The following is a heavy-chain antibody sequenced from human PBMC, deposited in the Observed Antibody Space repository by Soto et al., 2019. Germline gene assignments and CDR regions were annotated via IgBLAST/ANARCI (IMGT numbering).Heavy chain of an antibody. D-gene: IGHD2-2*01. V-gene: IGHV4-59*01. CDR2: IYYSGST. Sequence: SETLSLTCTVSGGSISSYYWSWIRQPPGKGLEWIGYIYYSGSTNYNPSLKSRVTISVDTSKNQFSLKLSSVTAADTAVYYCARGGGGLHCSSTSCLSMDVWGQGTTVTVSS. J-gene: IGHJ6*02. CDR1: GGSISSYY. CDR3: ARGGGGLHCSSTSCLSMDV.